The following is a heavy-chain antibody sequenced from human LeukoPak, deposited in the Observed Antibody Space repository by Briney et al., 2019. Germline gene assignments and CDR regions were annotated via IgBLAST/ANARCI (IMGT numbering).Heavy chain of an antibody. CDR1: GGTFSSYA. D-gene: IGHD6-13*01. Sequence: SVKVSCKASGGTFSSYAISWVRQAPGQGLEWMGRIIPILGIANYAQKFQGRVTITADKSTSTAYMELSSLRSDDTAVYYCARDPSRIAAAGTWGQGTLVTVYS. CDR3: ARDPSRIAAAGT. J-gene: IGHJ4*02. CDR2: IIPILGIA. V-gene: IGHV1-69*04.